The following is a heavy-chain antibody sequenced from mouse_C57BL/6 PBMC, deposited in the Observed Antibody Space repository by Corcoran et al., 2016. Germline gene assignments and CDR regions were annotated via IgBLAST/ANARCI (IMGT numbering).Heavy chain of an antibody. CDR3: ARGRGTYYSNFDY. Sequence: EVQLQQSGPELVKPGASVKISCKASGYTFTDYYMNWVKQSHGKSLEWIGDINPNNGGTSYNQKFKGKATLTVDKSSSTAYMELRSLTSEDSAVYYCARGRGTYYSNFDYWGQGTTLTVSS. D-gene: IGHD2-5*01. V-gene: IGHV1-26*01. CDR2: INPNNGGT. J-gene: IGHJ2*01. CDR1: GYTFTDYY.